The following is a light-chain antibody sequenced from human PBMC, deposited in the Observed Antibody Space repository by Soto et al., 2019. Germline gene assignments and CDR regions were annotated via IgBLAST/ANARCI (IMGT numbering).Light chain of an antibody. CDR3: QQVSTFSLT. J-gene: IGKJ4*01. CDR2: KAS. CDR1: QSISSW. V-gene: IGKV1-5*03. Sequence: DIPLTQSPSTLSASVGDRVTITCRASQSISSWLAWYQQKPGKAPKLLIYKASSLESGVPSRFSGSESGTEFTLTISSLQPDDFATYFCQQVSTFSLTFGGGTTVEIK.